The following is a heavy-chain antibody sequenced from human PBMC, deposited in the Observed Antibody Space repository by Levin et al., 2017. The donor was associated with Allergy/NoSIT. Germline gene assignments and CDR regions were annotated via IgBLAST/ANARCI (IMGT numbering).Heavy chain of an antibody. V-gene: IGHV3-21*01. D-gene: IGHD6-19*01. CDR2: ISSSSSSI. Sequence: LSLTCAASGFTFRSSNMNWVRQAPGKGLEWVSSISSSSSSIYYADSVKGRFTISRDNAENSLYLLMNSLRAEDTAVYYCARGYSSGWSYYYYGLDVWGQGTTVTVSS. J-gene: IGHJ6*02. CDR1: GFTFRSSN. CDR3: ARGYSSGWSYYYYGLDV.